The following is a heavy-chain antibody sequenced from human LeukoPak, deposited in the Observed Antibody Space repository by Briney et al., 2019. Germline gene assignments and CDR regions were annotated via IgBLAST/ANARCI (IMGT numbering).Heavy chain of an antibody. CDR2: IKSKTDGGTT. CDR3: TTVYGYGEWYDFWSGYYDDY. D-gene: IGHD3-3*01. V-gene: IGHV3-15*01. Sequence: PGGSLRLSCAASGFTFSNAWMSWVRQAPGKGLEWVGRIKSKTDGGTTDYAAPVKGRFTISRDDSKNTLYLQMNSLKTEDTAVYYCTTVYGYGEWYDFWSGYYDDYWGQGTLVTVSS. J-gene: IGHJ4*02. CDR1: GFTFSNAW.